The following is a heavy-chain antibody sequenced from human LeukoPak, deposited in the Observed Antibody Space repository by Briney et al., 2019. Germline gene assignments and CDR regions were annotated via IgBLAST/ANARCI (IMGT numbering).Heavy chain of an antibody. CDR2: IYYSGST. Sequence: PETLSLTCTVSGGSISSSSYYWGWICQPPGKGLEWIGSIYYSGSTYYNPSLKSRVTISVDTSKNQFSLKLSSVTAADTAVYYCARAFYSGSRYFDYWGQGTLVTVSS. D-gene: IGHD1-26*01. CDR1: GGSISSSSYY. V-gene: IGHV4-39*07. J-gene: IGHJ4*02. CDR3: ARAFYSGSRYFDY.